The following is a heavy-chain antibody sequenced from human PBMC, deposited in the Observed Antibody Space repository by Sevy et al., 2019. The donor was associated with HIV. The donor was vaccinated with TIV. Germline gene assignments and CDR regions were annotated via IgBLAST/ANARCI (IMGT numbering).Heavy chain of an antibody. V-gene: IGHV3-23*01. Sequence: GGSLRLSCAASGFTFSIYAMSWVRQAPGKGLEWVSGLSGSGGSTYYADSVKGRFTISRDNSKNTLYLQMNSLRAEDTSVYYCAKDQGDYVWVTFSDYWGQGTLVTVSS. D-gene: IGHD3-16*01. J-gene: IGHJ4*02. CDR1: GFTFSIYA. CDR2: LSGSGGST. CDR3: AKDQGDYVWVTFSDY.